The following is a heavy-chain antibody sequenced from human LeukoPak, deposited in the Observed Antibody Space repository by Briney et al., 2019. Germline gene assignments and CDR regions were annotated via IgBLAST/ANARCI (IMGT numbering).Heavy chain of an antibody. Sequence: QPGGSLRLSCATSGFAFSSYWMHWLRQAPGKGLVWISRINSDGISTYYADSVKGRFTISRDNAKNTLYLQMNSLRAEDTAVYYCARDVCSGCSCYSNWFDPWGQGSLVTVSS. CDR3: ARDVCSGCSCYSNWFDP. D-gene: IGHD2-15*01. CDR2: INSDGIST. J-gene: IGHJ5*02. CDR1: GFAFSSYW. V-gene: IGHV3-74*01.